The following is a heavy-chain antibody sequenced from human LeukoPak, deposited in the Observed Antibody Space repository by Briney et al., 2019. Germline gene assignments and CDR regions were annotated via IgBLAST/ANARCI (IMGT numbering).Heavy chain of an antibody. V-gene: IGHV3-23*01. J-gene: IGHJ1*01. CDR3: ASAENDYGGEGYFQH. CDR1: GFTFNNYA. D-gene: IGHD4/OR15-4a*01. CDR2: ISCCGNSR. Sequence: GGSLRLSCAASGFTFNNYAMNWVRQAPGKGLEWDSSISCCGNSRSYADSVKGRFTISRDNSKNTLYMYMDSLRAEDTAVYYCASAENDYGGEGYFQHWGQSNLFTVSS.